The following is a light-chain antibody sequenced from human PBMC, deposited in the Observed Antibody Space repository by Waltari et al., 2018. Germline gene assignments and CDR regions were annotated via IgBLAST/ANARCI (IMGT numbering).Light chain of an antibody. Sequence: EIVLTQSTATLSLFAGESATLSCRASESVSRYLGWYQQKPGQAPRLLIYDTSNRATGVPARFIGSGYGTDFTLTISSLESEDFALYFCQQRSHWPLTFGRGTKVEI. CDR3: QQRSHWPLT. V-gene: IGKV3-11*01. CDR2: DTS. J-gene: IGKJ4*01. CDR1: ESVSRY.